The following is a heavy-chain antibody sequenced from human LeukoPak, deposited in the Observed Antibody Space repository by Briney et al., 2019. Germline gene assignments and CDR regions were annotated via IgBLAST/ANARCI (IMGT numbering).Heavy chain of an antibody. J-gene: IGHJ5*02. Sequence: GASVKVSCKASGYTFTGYYMHWVRQAPGQGLEWMGWINPNSGNTGYAQKFQGRVTMTRNSSISTAYMELSSLSSEDTAVYYCARVGQGNSPGNLVAALSGFDPWGQGTLVTVSS. CDR2: INPNSGNT. V-gene: IGHV1-8*02. CDR1: GYTFTGYY. CDR3: ARVGQGNSPGNLVAALSGFDP. D-gene: IGHD2-21*01.